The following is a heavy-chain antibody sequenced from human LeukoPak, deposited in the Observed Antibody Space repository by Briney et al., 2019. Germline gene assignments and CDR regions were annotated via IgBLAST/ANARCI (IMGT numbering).Heavy chain of an antibody. Sequence: PSETLSLTCTVSGVSISSYYWAWIRQPPGQGLEWIGNIYYSGSTYYNPSLKSRLTMSVDTSKNQFSLKLRSVTAADTAVYYCASLRVPGDFDYWGQGTLVTVSS. CDR2: IYYSGST. V-gene: IGHV4-59*04. J-gene: IGHJ4*02. CDR1: GVSISSYY. CDR3: ASLRVPGDFDY.